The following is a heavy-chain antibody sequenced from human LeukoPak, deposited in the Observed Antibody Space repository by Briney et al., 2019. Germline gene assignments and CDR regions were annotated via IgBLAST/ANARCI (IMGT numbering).Heavy chain of an antibody. CDR1: GFTFNSYA. CDR2: ISSDGGDT. D-gene: IGHD3-22*01. V-gene: IGHV3-64D*06. CDR3: VKRDAYDSSGYYAN. J-gene: IGHJ4*02. Sequence: GGSLRLSCSASGFTFNSYAMHWVRQAPGKGLEPVSAISSDGGDTYYADSVKSRFTISRDNSNNTLYPQMSSLRAEDTAVYYCVKRDAYDSSGYYANWGQGALVTVSS.